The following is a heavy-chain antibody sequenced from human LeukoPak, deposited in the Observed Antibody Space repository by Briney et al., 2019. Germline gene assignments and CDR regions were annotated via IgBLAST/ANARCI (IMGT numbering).Heavy chain of an antibody. D-gene: IGHD6-19*01. J-gene: IGHJ4*02. Sequence: ASVKVSCKASGYTFTDYALHWVRQAPGQSLEWMGWITTGRGETRFSQDFQRRITLTRDKSANTVYMDLTDLTSEDTAVYYCARGGQQWRGGNYFDSWGQGTLVAVSS. CDR2: ITTGRGET. CDR3: ARGGQQWRGGNYFDS. V-gene: IGHV1-3*03. CDR1: GYTFTDYA.